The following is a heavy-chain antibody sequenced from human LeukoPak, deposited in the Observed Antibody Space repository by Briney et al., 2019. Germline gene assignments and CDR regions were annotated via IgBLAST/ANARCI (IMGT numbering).Heavy chain of an antibody. Sequence: GGSLRLSCAASGFTFSSYAMSWVRQAPGKGLGWVLGIDGSGGSTYYADSVRGRFTISRDNSKNTVYLQMNSLRAEDTAVYYCAKEWGSHGYPLFDYWGQGTLVTVSS. CDR2: IDGSGGST. V-gene: IGHV3-23*01. J-gene: IGHJ4*02. D-gene: IGHD5-18*01. CDR1: GFTFSSYA. CDR3: AKEWGSHGYPLFDY.